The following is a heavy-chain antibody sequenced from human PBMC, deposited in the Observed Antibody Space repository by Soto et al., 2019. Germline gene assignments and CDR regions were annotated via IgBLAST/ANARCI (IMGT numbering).Heavy chain of an antibody. J-gene: IGHJ4*02. CDR3: ATDLPTEGAGEFDY. D-gene: IGHD1-26*01. CDR1: GFTFKTAC. Sequence: PGGSLRLSSVASGFTFKTACMAWVRQAPGKGLEWVGHVTAGGPTHYAAPVKGMFTISRDDSQNTVYLQMNSLKTEHTAVYYCATDLPTEGAGEFDYWGQGTPVTVSS. CDR2: VTAGGPT. V-gene: IGHV3-15*01.